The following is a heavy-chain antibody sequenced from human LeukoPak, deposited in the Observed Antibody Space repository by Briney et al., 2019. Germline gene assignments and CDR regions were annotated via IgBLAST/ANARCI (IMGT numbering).Heavy chain of an antibody. CDR1: GFTFSDYY. D-gene: IGHD3-16*01. CDR3: AKESQGGYGMDV. V-gene: IGHV3-11*04. J-gene: IGHJ6*02. CDR2: ISSSGSTI. Sequence: GGSLRLSCAASGFTFSDYYMSWIRQAPGKGLEWVSYISSSGSTIYYADSVKGRFTISRDNSKNTLYLQMNSLRAEDTAVYYCAKESQGGYGMDVWGQGTTVTVSS.